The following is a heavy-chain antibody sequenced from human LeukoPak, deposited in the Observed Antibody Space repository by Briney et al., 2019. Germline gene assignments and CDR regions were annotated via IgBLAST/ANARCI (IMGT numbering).Heavy chain of an antibody. CDR1: GYTFTSCG. V-gene: IGHV1-18*01. J-gene: IGHJ3*02. CDR3: AYCSSTSCLAGDAFDI. D-gene: IGHD2-2*01. CDR2: ISAYNGNT. Sequence: ASVKVSCKASGYTFTSCGISWVRQAPGQGLEWMGWISAYNGNTNYAQKLQGRVTMTTDTSTSTAYMELRSLRSDDTAVYYCAYCSSTSCLAGDAFDIWGQGTMVTVSS.